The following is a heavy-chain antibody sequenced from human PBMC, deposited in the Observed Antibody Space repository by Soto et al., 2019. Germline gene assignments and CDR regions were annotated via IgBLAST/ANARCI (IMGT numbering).Heavy chain of an antibody. D-gene: IGHD5-18*01. J-gene: IGHJ4*02. CDR1: GGSFSGYC. CDR2: INHSGST. CDR3: ARGDLKPRGHRYGYYDY. V-gene: IGHV4-34*01. Sequence: SETLSLTCAVYGGSFSGYCWSWIRQPPGKGLEWIGEINHSGSTNYNPSLKSRVTISVDTSKNQFSLKLSSVTAADTAVYYCARGDLKPRGHRYGYYDYWGQGTLITVSS.